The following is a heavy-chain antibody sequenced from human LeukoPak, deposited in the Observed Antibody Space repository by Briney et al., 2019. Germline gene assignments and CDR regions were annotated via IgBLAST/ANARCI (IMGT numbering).Heavy chain of an antibody. Sequence: SVKVSCKASGGTFSSYAISWVRQAPGQGLEWTGGIIPIFGTADYAQKFQGRVTITADESTSTAYMELSGLRSEDTAVYYCARGGIVVMPDYWGQGTLVTVSS. CDR3: ARGGIVVMPDY. D-gene: IGHD3-22*01. CDR2: IIPIFGTA. J-gene: IGHJ4*02. V-gene: IGHV1-69*13. CDR1: GGTFSSYA.